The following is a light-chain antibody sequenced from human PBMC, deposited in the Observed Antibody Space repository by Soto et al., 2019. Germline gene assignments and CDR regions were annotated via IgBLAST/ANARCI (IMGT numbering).Light chain of an antibody. CDR1: GSDVGGYKY. Sequence: QSVLTQPASVSGSPGQSITISCTGTGSDVGGYKYVSWYQQLPGKAPKLMIYDVSFRPSGVSDRFSGSKSGNTASLIISGLQAEDEADYYCSSYASSNPFVFGTGTKVTVL. CDR2: DVS. CDR3: SSYASSNPFV. J-gene: IGLJ1*01. V-gene: IGLV2-14*01.